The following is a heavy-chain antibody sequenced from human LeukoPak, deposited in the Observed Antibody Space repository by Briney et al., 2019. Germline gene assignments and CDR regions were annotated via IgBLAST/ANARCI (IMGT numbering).Heavy chain of an antibody. Sequence: SETLSLTCSVSDGSINSYYWNWIRRPPGKGLEWIGYIYYNGNTNYNPSLKSRVTISVDTSKNQFSLKLSSVTAADTAVYYCARGLTTVTTFNWFDPWGQGTLVTVSS. D-gene: IGHD4-17*01. CDR1: DGSINSYY. CDR2: IYYNGNT. J-gene: IGHJ5*02. V-gene: IGHV4-59*12. CDR3: ARGLTTVTTFNWFDP.